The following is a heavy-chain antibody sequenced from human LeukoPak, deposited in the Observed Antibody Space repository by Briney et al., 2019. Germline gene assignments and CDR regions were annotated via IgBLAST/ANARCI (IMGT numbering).Heavy chain of an antibody. V-gene: IGHV6-1*01. Sequence: SQTLSLTCATSGDSVSRNTAGWNWIRQSPSRGLEWLGRTYYRSKWYNDFAPSVRNRITINPDTSKNQFSLLLNSVTPEDTAVYYCARKIAGAFDIWGQGTMVSVSS. CDR3: ARKIAGAFDI. D-gene: IGHD2-15*01. CDR2: TYYRSKWYN. J-gene: IGHJ3*02. CDR1: GDSVSRNTAG.